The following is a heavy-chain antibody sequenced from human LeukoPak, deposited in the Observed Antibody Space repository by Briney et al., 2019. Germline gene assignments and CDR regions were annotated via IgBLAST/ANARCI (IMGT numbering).Heavy chain of an antibody. D-gene: IGHD3-10*01. Sequence: SETLSLTCTVSGGSISSYYWSWIRQPAGKGLEWIGRIYTSGSTNYNPSLKSRVTMSVDTSKNQFSLKLSSVTAADTAVYYCASMGYYYGSGSYLAVEYWGQGTLVTVSS. CDR2: IYTSGST. CDR1: GGSISSYY. V-gene: IGHV4-4*07. CDR3: ASMGYYYGSGSYLAVEY. J-gene: IGHJ4*02.